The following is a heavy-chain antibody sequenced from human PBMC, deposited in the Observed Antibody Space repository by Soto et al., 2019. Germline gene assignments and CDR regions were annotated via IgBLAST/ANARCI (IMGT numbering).Heavy chain of an antibody. Sequence: QVQLVQSGAEVKKPGSSVKVSCKASGGTFSTYAVSWVRQAPGQGLEWMGGVIPILGTTNNAQKFQGRVTITADEPTTAAYMVLTSLRSEDTAVYYCARHAGTYYYTDMDVWGQGTTVTVSS. D-gene: IGHD1-1*01. CDR1: GGTFSTYA. V-gene: IGHV1-69*12. CDR2: VIPILGTT. CDR3: ARHAGTYYYTDMDV. J-gene: IGHJ6*02.